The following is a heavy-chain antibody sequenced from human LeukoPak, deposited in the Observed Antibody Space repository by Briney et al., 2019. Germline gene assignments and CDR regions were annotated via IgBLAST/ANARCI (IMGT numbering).Heavy chain of an antibody. J-gene: IGHJ4*02. CDR2: ISNGGRTI. V-gene: IGHV3-48*04. CDR1: GFTFTTYS. D-gene: IGHD1-26*01. Sequence: GGSLRLSCAASGFTFTTYSMSWVRQAPGKGLEWISYISNGGRTIFYADSVKGRFTISRDNAKNSLFLQMNSLRAEDTAVYYCARDYRFDYWGRGTLVTVSS. CDR3: ARDYRFDY.